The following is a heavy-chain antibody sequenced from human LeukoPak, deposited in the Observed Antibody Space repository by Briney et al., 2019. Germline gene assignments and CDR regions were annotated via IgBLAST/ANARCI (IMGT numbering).Heavy chain of an antibody. CDR2: ISSGAGTI. D-gene: IGHD3-10*01. CDR1: GFIFSDYY. V-gene: IGHV3-11*01. J-gene: IGHJ6*02. Sequence: PGGSLRLSCAASGFIFSDYYMSWIRQAPGKGLEWVSHISSGAGTINYSDSVKGRFTISRDNAKNSLYLQMNSLRAEDTAVYYCAKVGFDDYYGLEGLHYGMDVWGQGTTVTVSS. CDR3: AKVGFDDYYGLEGLHYGMDV.